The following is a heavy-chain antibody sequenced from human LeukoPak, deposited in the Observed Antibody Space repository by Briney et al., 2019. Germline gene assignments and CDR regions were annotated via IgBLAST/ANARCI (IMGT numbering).Heavy chain of an antibody. J-gene: IGHJ4*02. V-gene: IGHV3-7*01. Sequence: GGSLRLSCAAPGFTSSNYRMSWVRQAPRKGLEWVANIKQDGSGKYYVDSVKGRFTISRDNAKNSLYLQMNSLRAEDTAVYYCARDRGSSGWYEFDYWGQGTLVAVSS. CDR1: GFTSSNYR. D-gene: IGHD6-19*01. CDR3: ARDRGSSGWYEFDY. CDR2: IKQDGSGK.